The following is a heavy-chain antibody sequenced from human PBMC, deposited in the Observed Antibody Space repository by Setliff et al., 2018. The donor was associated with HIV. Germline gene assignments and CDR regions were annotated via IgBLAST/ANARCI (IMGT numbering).Heavy chain of an antibody. CDR2: IYHSGST. J-gene: IGHJ4*01. CDR1: GYSVSSGYH. Sequence: PSETLSLTCAVSGYSVSSGYHWGWIRQPTRKGLEWIWSIYHSGSTYYNPSLKSRVTISVDTSKNQFSLKLSSVTAADAAVYYCVRDAEPGCRTIWGQGTLVTVSS. CDR3: VRDAEPGCRTI. V-gene: IGHV4-38-2*02. D-gene: IGHD2-8*01.